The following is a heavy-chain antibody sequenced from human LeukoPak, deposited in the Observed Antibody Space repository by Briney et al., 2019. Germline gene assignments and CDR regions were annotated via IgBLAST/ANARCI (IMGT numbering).Heavy chain of an antibody. J-gene: IGHJ4*01. CDR1: GFVFKMYN. Sequence: GGSLRLSCVASGFVFKMYNMNWARQAPGKGLEWVSSISSRSSYIHYADSVKGRFTMSRDNAQDFLYLQMNDLRADDTAVYYRARCAGNGDFGDVDYWGHGTLVIVSS. CDR2: ISSRSSYI. V-gene: IGHV3-21*06. D-gene: IGHD3-10*01. CDR3: ARCAGNGDFGDVDY.